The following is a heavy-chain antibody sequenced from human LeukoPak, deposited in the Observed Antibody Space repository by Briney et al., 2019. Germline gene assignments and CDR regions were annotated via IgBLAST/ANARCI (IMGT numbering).Heavy chain of an antibody. Sequence: SETLSLTCAVYVGSFSGYYWSWIRQPPGKGLEWIGEINHSGSTNYNSSLKSRVTISVDTSKNQFSLKLSSVTAADTAVYYCARLYYGGNSDWFDPWGQGTLVTVSS. CDR1: VGSFSGYY. J-gene: IGHJ5*02. CDR2: INHSGST. D-gene: IGHD4-23*01. V-gene: IGHV4-34*01. CDR3: ARLYYGGNSDWFDP.